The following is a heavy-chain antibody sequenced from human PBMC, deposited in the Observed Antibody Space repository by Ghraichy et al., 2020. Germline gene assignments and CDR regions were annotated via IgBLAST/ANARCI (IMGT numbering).Heavy chain of an antibody. V-gene: IGHV4-34*01. CDR2: IYHSGST. CDR1: GGSVSDYF. CDR3: ARYSSNSYDDAFDS. J-gene: IGHJ3*01. Sequence: SQTLSLTCAVFGGSVSDYFWSWIRHPPGKGLAWIGEIYHSGSTKYNPSLKSRDTISVGKSKNQLSLKFNSVIAADTAVYYCARYSSNSYDDAFDSWGRGTLVTVSS. D-gene: IGHD6-13*01.